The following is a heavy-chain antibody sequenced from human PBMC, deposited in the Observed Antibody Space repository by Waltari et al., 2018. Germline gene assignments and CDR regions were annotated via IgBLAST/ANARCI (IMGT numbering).Heavy chain of an antibody. Sequence: EVQLVESGGGLIQPGGSLRLSCAASGFTVSDNYMSWVRQAPGKGLEWVSLIYSYDRTYYADSMKCRFTISRDNAKNTLYLQMNGLRADDTAVYYCARGGFGDYAGVDYWGQGAPVTVSS. CDR3: ARGGFGDYAGVDY. CDR1: GFTVSDNY. CDR2: IYSYDRT. J-gene: IGHJ4*02. D-gene: IGHD4-17*01. V-gene: IGHV3-53*01.